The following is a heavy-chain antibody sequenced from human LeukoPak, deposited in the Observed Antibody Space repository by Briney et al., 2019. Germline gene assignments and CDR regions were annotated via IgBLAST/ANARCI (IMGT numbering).Heavy chain of an antibody. CDR3: ARSRYNWNDGLDY. D-gene: IGHD1-20*01. J-gene: IGHJ4*02. V-gene: IGHV1-45*02. CDR2: ITPFNGNT. CDR1: GYTFTYRY. Sequence: SVKVSCKASGYTFTYRYLHWVRQAPGQALEWMGWITPFNGNTNYAQKFQDRVTITRDRSISTAYMELSSLRSEDTAMYYCARSRYNWNDGLDYWGQGTLVTVSS.